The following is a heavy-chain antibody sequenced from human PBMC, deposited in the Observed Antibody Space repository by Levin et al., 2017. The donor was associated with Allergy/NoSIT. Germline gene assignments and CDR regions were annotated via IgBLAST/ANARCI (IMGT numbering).Heavy chain of an antibody. J-gene: IGHJ5*02. CDR2: IYHSGST. V-gene: IGHV4-38-2*01. CDR1: GYSISSGYY. CDR3: ARVGDSDFWSGDEVEYNWFDP. D-gene: IGHD3-3*01. Sequence: SQTLSLTCAVSGYSISSGYYWGWIRQPPGKGLEWIGSIYHSGSTYYNPSLKSRVTISVDTSKNQFSLKLSSVTAADTAVYYCARVGDSDFWSGDEVEYNWFDPWGQGTLVTVSS.